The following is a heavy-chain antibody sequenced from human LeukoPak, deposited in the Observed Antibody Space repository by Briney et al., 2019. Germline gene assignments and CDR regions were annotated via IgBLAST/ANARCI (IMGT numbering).Heavy chain of an antibody. Sequence: GGSLRLSCAASGFTFSSYSMNWVRQAPGKGLEWVSSISSSSSYIYYADSVKGRFTISRDNAKNSLYLQMNSLRAEDTAVCYCARARGVPSWFDPWGQGTLVTVSS. CDR1: GFTFSSYS. D-gene: IGHD3-10*01. J-gene: IGHJ5*02. CDR3: ARARGVPSWFDP. CDR2: ISSSSSYI. V-gene: IGHV3-21*01.